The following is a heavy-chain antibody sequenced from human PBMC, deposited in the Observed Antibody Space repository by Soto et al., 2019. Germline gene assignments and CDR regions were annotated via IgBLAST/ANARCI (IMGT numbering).Heavy chain of an antibody. Sequence: QVQLVHSGAEVKKPGASVKVSCKASGYSFTSYGISWVRQAPGQGLEWMGWISDYNGNTDYAQQLQGRVTMTTDTSTSTAYMEXRSLRSDDTAVYYCARVASSXPYSYYYMDVWGKGTTVTVSS. J-gene: IGHJ6*03. CDR1: GYSFTSYG. CDR2: ISDYNGNT. D-gene: IGHD6-13*01. CDR3: ARVASSXPYSYYYMDV. V-gene: IGHV1-18*01.